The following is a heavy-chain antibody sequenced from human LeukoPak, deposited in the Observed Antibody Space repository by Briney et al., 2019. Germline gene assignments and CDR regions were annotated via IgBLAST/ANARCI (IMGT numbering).Heavy chain of an antibody. CDR2: VYYSGFA. CDR3: ARRHSPSQYVGFQFDY. Sequence: SETLSLTCTVSGGSVSGHYWSWXXQPPGKGLEWIGYVYYSGFANYNPSLKSRVTISVDTSKNQFFLKLTSVTAADTAVYYCARRHSPSQYVGFQFDYWGQGTLVTVSS. J-gene: IGHJ4*02. D-gene: IGHD1-26*01. V-gene: IGHV4-59*08. CDR1: GGSVSGHY.